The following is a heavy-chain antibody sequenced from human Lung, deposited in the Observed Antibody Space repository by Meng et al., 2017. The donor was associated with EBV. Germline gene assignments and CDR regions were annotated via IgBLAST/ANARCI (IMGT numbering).Heavy chain of an antibody. J-gene: IGHJ5*02. CDR2: INHSGST. D-gene: IGHD3-9*01. V-gene: IGHV4-34*01. CDR1: GGSFSGYY. Sequence: VHVQQWGAGLLKPSETLSLTCAVYGGSFSGYYWSWIRQPPGKGLEWIGEINHSGSTNYNPSLKSRVTISVDTSKNQFSLKLSSVTAADTAVYYCARGRGDDILTGYRYNWFDPWGQGTLVTVSS. CDR3: ARGRGDDILTGYRYNWFDP.